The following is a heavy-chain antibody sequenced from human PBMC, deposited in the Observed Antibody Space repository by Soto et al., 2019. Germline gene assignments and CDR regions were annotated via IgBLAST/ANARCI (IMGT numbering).Heavy chain of an antibody. J-gene: IGHJ6*03. CDR1: GFTFSSYA. D-gene: IGHD2-2*01. Sequence: EVQLLESGGGLVQPGGSLRLSCAASGFTFSSYAMSWVRQAPGKGLEWVSAISGSGGSTYYADSVKGRFTISRDNSKNTLYLQMNSLGAEDTAVYYCAKDSVVVPAPTYYYYMDVWGKGTTVTVSS. CDR3: AKDSVVVPAPTYYYYMDV. V-gene: IGHV3-23*01. CDR2: ISGSGGST.